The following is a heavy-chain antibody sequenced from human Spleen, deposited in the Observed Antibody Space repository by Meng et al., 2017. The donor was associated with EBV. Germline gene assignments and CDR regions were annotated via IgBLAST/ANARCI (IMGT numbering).Heavy chain of an antibody. CDR2: IKDTGST. J-gene: IGHJ4*02. Sequence: VPLQQWGAGLWKPSETLSLTCAVYGASLRGHYWSWIRQAPGKGLEWIGEIKDTGSTNYNLSLKGRVTISVDKSNNQFSLKLTSVTAADTAVYYCARFYTYGDVPSEADSWGQGNLVTVSS. CDR3: ARFYTYGDVPSEADS. V-gene: IGHV4-34*01. D-gene: IGHD4-17*01. CDR1: GASLRGHY.